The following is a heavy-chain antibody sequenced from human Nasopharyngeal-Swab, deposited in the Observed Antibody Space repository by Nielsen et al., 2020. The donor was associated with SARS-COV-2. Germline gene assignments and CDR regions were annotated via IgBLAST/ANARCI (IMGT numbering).Heavy chain of an antibody. D-gene: IGHD1-26*01. CDR2: TSASGDIT. CDR1: GFTFHKYY. CDR3: ARERSGSYWAFDY. V-gene: IGHV3-11*04. Sequence: GGSLRLSCAASGFTFHKYYITWIRQAPGKGLEWISYTSASGDITYYAASVEGRFTISRDNAKNSLFLQMNSLRADDTAVYYCARERSGSYWAFDYWGQGTLVTVSS. J-gene: IGHJ4*02.